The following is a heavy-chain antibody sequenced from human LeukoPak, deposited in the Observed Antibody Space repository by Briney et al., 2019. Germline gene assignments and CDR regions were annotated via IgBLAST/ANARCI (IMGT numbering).Heavy chain of an antibody. CDR1: DISLSTPGMG. Sequence: SGPTLVNPTQTLTLTCTFSDISLSTPGMGGGWIREPPGKALEWLALIYYNDDKRYSPPRRSRLTITRDTSKNQVVLAMTNKDPVDTATYYCAHLVVTIDWRSYFDYWGQGALVTVSS. V-gene: IGHV2-5*01. CDR2: IYYNDDK. CDR3: AHLVVTIDWRSYFDY. D-gene: IGHD3-9*01. J-gene: IGHJ4*02.